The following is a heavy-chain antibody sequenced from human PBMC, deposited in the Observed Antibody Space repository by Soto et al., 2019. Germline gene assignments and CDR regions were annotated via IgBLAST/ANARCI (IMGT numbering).Heavy chain of an antibody. CDR1: GYTFISYG. CDR3: ARGGYYDNSWGKLSHYGLDV. D-gene: IGHD3-16*01. V-gene: IGHV1-18*01. J-gene: IGHJ6*02. Sequence: QVQLAQSANEVKKPGASVRVSCKAAGYTFISYGIAWVRQAPGQGLEWMGWISPYNDYTVYAQKFQGRVSMTADTSTRTVYMNLRGLKSEDTAVYYCARGGYYDNSWGKLSHYGLDVWGQGTSVSVSS. CDR2: ISPYNDYT.